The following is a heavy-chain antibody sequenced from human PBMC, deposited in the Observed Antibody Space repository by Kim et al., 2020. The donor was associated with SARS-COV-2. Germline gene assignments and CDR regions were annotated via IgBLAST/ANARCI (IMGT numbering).Heavy chain of an antibody. Sequence: VKGRFTISRDNDKNSLYLQMNSLRAEDTAVYYCARVYCSGGSCWAGYFDYWGQGTLVTVSS. V-gene: IGHV3-11*05. CDR3: ARVYCSGGSCWAGYFDY. D-gene: IGHD2-15*01. J-gene: IGHJ4*02.